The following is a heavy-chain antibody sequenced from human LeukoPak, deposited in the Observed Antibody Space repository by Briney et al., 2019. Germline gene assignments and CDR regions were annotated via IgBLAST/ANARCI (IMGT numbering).Heavy chain of an antibody. Sequence: TGGSLRLPCAASGFSFDDNAMYWVRQAPGKGLEWVSLISGDGATTYYADSVKGRFNISRDNSKSSLYLQMNSLRSEDSALYYCAKDNQRGGFQHWGQGTLVTVSS. CDR1: GFSFDDNA. V-gene: IGHV3-43*02. D-gene: IGHD3-16*01. CDR2: ISGDGATT. J-gene: IGHJ1*01. CDR3: AKDNQRGGFQH.